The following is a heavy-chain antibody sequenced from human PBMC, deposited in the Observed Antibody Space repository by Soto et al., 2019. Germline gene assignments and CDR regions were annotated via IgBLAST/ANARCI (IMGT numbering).Heavy chain of an antibody. D-gene: IGHD2-21*01. Sequence: PETLSLTCTVSGGSIRSNTYYSGRIRQSPGKGLEWIGSIYSSGSNYYNPSLKSRVTISVDTSKSQFSLRLSSVTAADTAVYYWARHTLFSTFDSWGQGTLVTVSS. J-gene: IGHJ4*02. CDR2: IYSSGSN. V-gene: IGHV4-39*01. CDR1: GGSIRSNTYY. CDR3: ARHTLFSTFDS.